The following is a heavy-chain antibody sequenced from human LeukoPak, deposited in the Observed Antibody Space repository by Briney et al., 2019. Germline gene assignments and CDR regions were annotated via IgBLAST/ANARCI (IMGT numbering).Heavy chain of an antibody. CDR1: GFTFDDYG. D-gene: IGHD3/OR15-3a*01. CDR2: ISSSSSYI. Sequence: PGGSLRLSCAASGFTFDDYGMSWVRQAPGKGLEWVSSISSSSSYIYYADSEKGRFTISRDNAKNSLYLQMNSLRAEDTAVYYCARVDSRASWFDPWGQGTLVTVSS. J-gene: IGHJ5*02. CDR3: ARVDSRASWFDP. V-gene: IGHV3-21*01.